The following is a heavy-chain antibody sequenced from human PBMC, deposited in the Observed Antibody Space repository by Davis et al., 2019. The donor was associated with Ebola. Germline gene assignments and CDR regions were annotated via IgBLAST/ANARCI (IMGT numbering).Heavy chain of an antibody. V-gene: IGHV3-7*01. Sequence: GESLKISCAASGFTFSSSWMTWVRQAPEKGLEWVATIKADGSAKYYVDSVKGRFTISRDNSKNTLYLQMNSLRAEDTAVYYCAREATRGWYFDLWGRGTLVTVSS. J-gene: IGHJ2*01. CDR1: GFTFSSSW. CDR3: AREATRGWYFDL. D-gene: IGHD2-2*01. CDR2: IKADGSAK.